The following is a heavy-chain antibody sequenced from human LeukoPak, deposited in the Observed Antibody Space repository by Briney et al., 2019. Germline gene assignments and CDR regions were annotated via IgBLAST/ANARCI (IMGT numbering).Heavy chain of an antibody. CDR3: AKVKESDVSCYGH. J-gene: IGHJ4*02. Sequence: GGSLRLSCAASGFTFSSYGMHWVRQAPGKGLEWVAFIRYDGNNKYYGDSVKGRFTISRDNSKSTLYLQMNSLRAEDTAVYYCAKVKESDVSCYGHRGQGTLVTVSS. CDR2: IRYDGNNK. D-gene: IGHD2-2*01. V-gene: IGHV3-30*02. CDR1: GFTFSSYG.